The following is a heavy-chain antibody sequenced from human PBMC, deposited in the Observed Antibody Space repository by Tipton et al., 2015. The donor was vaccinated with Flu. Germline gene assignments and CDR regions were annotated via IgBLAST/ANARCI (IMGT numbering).Heavy chain of an antibody. V-gene: IGHV4-59*01. CDR2: VSYSGIT. D-gene: IGHD1-26*01. CDR1: GGSISSYY. J-gene: IGHJ1*01. CDR3: ARNGGSSSYPH. Sequence: TLSLTCTVSGGSISSYYWSWLRQPPGKGLEWIGLVSYSGITNYNPSLKGRVTMSLDASKNHFSLSLSSVTAADTAVYYCARNGGSSSYPHWGQRTLVTVSS.